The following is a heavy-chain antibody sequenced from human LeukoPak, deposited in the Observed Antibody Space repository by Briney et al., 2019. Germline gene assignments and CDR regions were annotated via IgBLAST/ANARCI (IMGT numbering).Heavy chain of an antibody. V-gene: IGHV3-23*01. CDR3: AKPVYEEYYFDY. CDR1: GFTFSSYA. D-gene: IGHD3-16*01. Sequence: PGGSLRLSCAASGFTFSSYAMSWVRQAPGKGLEWVSAISGSGGSTYYADSVKGRFTISRDNSKNTLHLQMNSLRAEDTAVYYCAKPVYEEYYFDYWGQGTLVTVSS. J-gene: IGHJ4*02. CDR2: ISGSGGST.